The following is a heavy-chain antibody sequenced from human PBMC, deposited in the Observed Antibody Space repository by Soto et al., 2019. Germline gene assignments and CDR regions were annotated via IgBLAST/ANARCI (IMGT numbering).Heavy chain of an antibody. J-gene: IGHJ4*02. V-gene: IGHV4-59*02. CDR2: VYYTGST. CDR3: ARSVAVPGAHIDY. CDR1: GGSVSGSE. Sequence: XTLSLPCSVSGGSVSGSEWSWIRQSPGKGLELLGYVYYTGSTNYSPSLRSRVSISVDTSKNEFSLRLSAVTAADTAVYFCARSVAVPGAHIDYWGQGTQVTVSS. D-gene: IGHD6-19*01.